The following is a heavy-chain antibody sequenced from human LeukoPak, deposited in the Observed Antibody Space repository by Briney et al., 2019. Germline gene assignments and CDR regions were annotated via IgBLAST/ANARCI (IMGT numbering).Heavy chain of an antibody. Sequence: ASVKVPCKASGGTFSSYAISWVRQAPGQGLEWMGRIIPILGIANYAQKFQGRVTITADKSTSTAYMELSSLRSEDTAVYYCARVRYYDFWSDNWFDPWGQGTLVTVSS. CDR1: GGTFSSYA. J-gene: IGHJ5*02. CDR2: IIPILGIA. CDR3: ARVRYYDFWSDNWFDP. D-gene: IGHD3-3*01. V-gene: IGHV1-69*04.